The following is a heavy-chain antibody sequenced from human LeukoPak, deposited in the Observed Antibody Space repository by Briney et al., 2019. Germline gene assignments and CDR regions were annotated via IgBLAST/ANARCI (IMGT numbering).Heavy chain of an antibody. CDR1: GFTFSSYG. D-gene: IGHD3-10*01. J-gene: IGHJ5*02. CDR2: IRYDGSKK. CDR3: AKDSGWIGP. V-gene: IGHV3-30*02. Sequence: GGSLRLSCAASGFTFSSYGMHWVRQAPGKGLEWVAFIRYDGSKKYYADSVKGRFTISRDNSKNTLYLQMNSLRAEDTAVYYCAKDSGWIGPWGQGTLVTVSS.